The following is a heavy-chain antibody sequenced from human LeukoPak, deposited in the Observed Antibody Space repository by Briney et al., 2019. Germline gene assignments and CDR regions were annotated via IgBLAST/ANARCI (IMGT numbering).Heavy chain of an antibody. D-gene: IGHD1-14*01. J-gene: IGHJ4*02. CDR1: GGSISSSSYY. CDR3: VKDRGNHTTDY. V-gene: IGHV4-39*07. CDR2: MCYSGAT. Sequence: SETLSFTCTVSGGSISSSSYYWGWIRQPPGKGLEWIGSMCYSGATYYNPPLKSRVTMSVDTSKKQFSLKLSSVTAADTAVYYCVKDRGNHTTDYWGQGTLVTVSS.